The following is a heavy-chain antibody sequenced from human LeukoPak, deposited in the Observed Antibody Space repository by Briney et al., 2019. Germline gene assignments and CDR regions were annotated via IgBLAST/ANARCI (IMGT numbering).Heavy chain of an antibody. J-gene: IGHJ4*02. Sequence: PGGSLRLSCVASGFSVSSYSMNWVRQAPGKGLEWVSSISTSSSYIYYADSLKGRFTVSRDNAKNSLYLQMNSLRAEDTAVYYCARDTYGSGSYFNYWGQGTLVTVSS. CDR3: ARDTYGSGSYFNY. V-gene: IGHV3-21*01. CDR1: GFSVSSYS. CDR2: ISTSSSYI. D-gene: IGHD3-10*01.